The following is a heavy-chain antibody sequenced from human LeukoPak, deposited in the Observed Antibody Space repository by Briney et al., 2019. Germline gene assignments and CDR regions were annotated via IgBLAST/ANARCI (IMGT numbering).Heavy chain of an antibody. J-gene: IGHJ6*03. Sequence: GASVKVYCKASGYTFTSYYMHWVRQAPGQGLEWMGIINPSGGSTSYAQKFQGRVTMTRDTSTSTVYMELSSLRSEDTAVYYCAAHRSGYSPFYYYMDVWGKGTTVTVSS. CDR2: INPSGGST. CDR1: GYTFTSYY. D-gene: IGHD3-22*01. CDR3: AAHRSGYSPFYYYMDV. V-gene: IGHV1-46*03.